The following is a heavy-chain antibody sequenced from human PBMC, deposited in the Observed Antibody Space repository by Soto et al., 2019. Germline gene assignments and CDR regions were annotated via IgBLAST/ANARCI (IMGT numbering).Heavy chain of an antibody. CDR1: GGTFSSYA. J-gene: IGHJ4*02. CDR2: IIPIFGTA. V-gene: IGHV1-69*06. CDR3: ARESEDLTSNFDY. Sequence: ASVKVSCKASGGTFSSYAISWVRQAPGQGLEWMGGIIPIFGTANYAQKFQGRVTITADKSKNSLYLEMNSLRAEDTAVYYCARESEDLTSNFDYWGQGTLVTVSS.